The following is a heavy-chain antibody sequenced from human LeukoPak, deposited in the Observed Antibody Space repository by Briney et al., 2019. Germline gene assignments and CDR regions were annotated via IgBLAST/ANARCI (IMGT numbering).Heavy chain of an antibody. J-gene: IGHJ4*02. Sequence: GGSLRLSCAASGFTVSSNYMSWVRQAPGKGLEWVSVIYSGGSTYYADSVKGRFTISRDNSKNTLYLQMNSLRAEDTAVYYCAIRLRYNWNDEDGYYFDYWGQGTLVTVSS. V-gene: IGHV3-66*01. D-gene: IGHD1-1*01. CDR1: GFTVSSNY. CDR3: AIRLRYNWNDEDGYYFDY. CDR2: IYSGGST.